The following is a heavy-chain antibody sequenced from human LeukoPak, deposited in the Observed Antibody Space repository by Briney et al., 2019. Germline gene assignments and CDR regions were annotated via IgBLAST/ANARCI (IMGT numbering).Heavy chain of an antibody. CDR1: GFTFSSYS. Sequence: GGSLRLSCAASGFTFSSYSMNWVRQAPGKGLEWVSSISSSSSYIYYADSVKGRFTISRDNAKNSLYLQMNSLRAEDTAVYYCARRVRVRGVNQDYYYYMDVWGKGTTVTVSS. CDR3: ARRVRVRGVNQDYYYYMDV. J-gene: IGHJ6*03. CDR2: ISSSSSYI. V-gene: IGHV3-21*01. D-gene: IGHD3-10*01.